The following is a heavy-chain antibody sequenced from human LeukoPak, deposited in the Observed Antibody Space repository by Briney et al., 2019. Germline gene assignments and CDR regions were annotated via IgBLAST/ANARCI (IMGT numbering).Heavy chain of an antibody. CDR1: GFTFSDYY. D-gene: IGHD6-13*01. CDR2: ISSSGSTI. CDR3: ARDVGSSWSEGNWFDP. Sequence: GGSLRLSCAASGFTFSDYYMSWIRRAPGKGLEWVSYISSSGSTIYYADSVKGRFTISRDNAKNSLYLQMNSLRAEDTAVYYCARDVGSSWSEGNWFDPWGQGTLVTVSS. V-gene: IGHV3-11*01. J-gene: IGHJ5*02.